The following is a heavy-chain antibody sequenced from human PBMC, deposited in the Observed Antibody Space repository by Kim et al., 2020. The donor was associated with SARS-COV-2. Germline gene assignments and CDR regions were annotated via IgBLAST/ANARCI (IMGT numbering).Heavy chain of an antibody. D-gene: IGHD3-10*01. Sequence: GGSLRLSCSASGFTFSSYAMHWVRQAPGKGLESVSAISSNGGGTYYADSGKGRFTISRDNSKNTRYLKRSSLRATDTAVYYGVKYGSGSYYNAAFDYWGHGTLVTVSP. CDR3: VKYGSGSYYNAAFDY. J-gene: IGHJ4*03. V-gene: IGHV3-64D*06. CDR2: ISSNGGGT. CDR1: GFTFSSYA.